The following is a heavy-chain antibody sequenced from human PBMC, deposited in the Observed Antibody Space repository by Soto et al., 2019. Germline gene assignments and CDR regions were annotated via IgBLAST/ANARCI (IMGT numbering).Heavy chain of an antibody. Sequence: GGSLRLSCATSESTFSSFGMHWVRQAPGKGLEWVAVIWYDGSNKYYADSVKGRFTISRDNSKNTLYLQMNSLRAEDTAVYYCARDLGAAMGSTGYWGQGTLVTVSS. CDR2: IWYDGSNK. CDR3: ARDLGAAMGSTGY. CDR1: ESTFSSFG. D-gene: IGHD5-18*01. J-gene: IGHJ4*02. V-gene: IGHV3-33*01.